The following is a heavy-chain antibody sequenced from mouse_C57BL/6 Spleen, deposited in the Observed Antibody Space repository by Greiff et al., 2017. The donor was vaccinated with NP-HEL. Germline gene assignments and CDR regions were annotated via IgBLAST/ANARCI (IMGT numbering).Heavy chain of an antibody. D-gene: IGHD4-1*01. CDR1: GYTFTSYW. Sequence: QVQLQQPGAELVMPGASVKLSCKASGYTFTSYWMHWVKQRPGQGLEWIGEIDPSDSYTNYNQKFKGKSTLTVDKSSSTAYMQLSSLPSEDSAVYYCARSGLGRQSWYFDVWGTGTTVTVSS. CDR3: ARSGLGRQSWYFDV. J-gene: IGHJ1*03. V-gene: IGHV1-69*01. CDR2: IDPSDSYT.